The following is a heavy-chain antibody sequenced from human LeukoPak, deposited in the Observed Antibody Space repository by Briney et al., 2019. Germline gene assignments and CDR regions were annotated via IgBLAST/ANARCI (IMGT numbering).Heavy chain of an antibody. Sequence: ASVKVSCKASGGTFSSYAISWVRQAPGQGLEWMGRIIPILGIANYAQKFQGRVTITADKSTSTAYMELSSLRSEDTAVYYCARDLYYYDSSGYYRPFDYWGQGTLVTVSS. V-gene: IGHV1-69*04. D-gene: IGHD3-22*01. CDR2: IIPILGIA. CDR1: GGTFSSYA. CDR3: ARDLYYYDSSGYYRPFDY. J-gene: IGHJ4*02.